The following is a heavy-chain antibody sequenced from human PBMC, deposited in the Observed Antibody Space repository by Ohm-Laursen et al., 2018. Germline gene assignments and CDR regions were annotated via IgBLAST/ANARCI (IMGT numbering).Heavy chain of an antibody. D-gene: IGHD3-16*01. CDR3: ARALRGVTD. Sequence: SLRLSCAASGFTFSSYWMSWVRQAPGKGLEWVANIKQDGGQQHYVDSVKGRFTISRDNAKNSLYLQMNSLRSEDTAVYYCARALRGVTDWGQGTLVTVSA. V-gene: IGHV3-7*04. CDR2: IKQDGGQQ. CDR1: GFTFSSYW. J-gene: IGHJ4*02.